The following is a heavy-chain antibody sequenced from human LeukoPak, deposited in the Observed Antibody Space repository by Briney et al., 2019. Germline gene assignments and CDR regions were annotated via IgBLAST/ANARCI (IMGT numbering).Heavy chain of an antibody. Sequence: SQTLSLTCAISGDIVSSNSATWNWIRQSPSRSLEWLGRTYYRSKWYKDYAVSVKSRIIINPDTSKNQFSLQLISVTPEDTAVYYCAFYDFRVGYGMDVWGQGTTVIVSS. CDR1: GDIVSSNSAT. D-gene: IGHD3/OR15-3a*01. CDR3: AFYDFRVGYGMDV. CDR2: TYYRSKWYK. V-gene: IGHV6-1*01. J-gene: IGHJ6*02.